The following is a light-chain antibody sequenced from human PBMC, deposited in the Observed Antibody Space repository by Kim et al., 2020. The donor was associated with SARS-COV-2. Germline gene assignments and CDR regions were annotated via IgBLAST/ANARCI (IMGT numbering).Light chain of an antibody. Sequence: SPGERATRSCRASQSVSSSYLAWYQQKTGQAPRLLIYGASSRATGIPDRFSGSGSGTDFTLTISRLEPEDFAVYYCQQYGSSPLYSFGQGTKLEI. CDR3: QQYGSSPLYS. CDR1: QSVSSSY. J-gene: IGKJ2*03. CDR2: GAS. V-gene: IGKV3-20*01.